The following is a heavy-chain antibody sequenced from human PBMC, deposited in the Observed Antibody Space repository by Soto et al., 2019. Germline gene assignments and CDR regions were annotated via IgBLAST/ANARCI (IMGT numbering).Heavy chain of an antibody. CDR2: ISHSGST. CDR1: GGSISSNNW. D-gene: IGHD6-6*01. Sequence: PSDTLSLTCTVSGGSISSNNWWSWVRQPPGKGLEWIAEISHSGSTNYNPSLKSRVTISVDKSKNEFSLKLSSVTAADTAVYYCTRGSVGSSYMDVWGQGTTVTVSS. CDR3: TRGSVGSSYMDV. J-gene: IGHJ6*02. V-gene: IGHV4-4*02.